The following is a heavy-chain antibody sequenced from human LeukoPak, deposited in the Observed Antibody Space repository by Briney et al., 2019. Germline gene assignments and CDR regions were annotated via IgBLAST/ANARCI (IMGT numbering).Heavy chain of an antibody. D-gene: IGHD3-16*02. CDR2: IYVTGST. CDR3: ARHIGGGIEDMDV. Sequence: PSETLSLTCIVSGGSIGTYYWSWIRQSPGKGLEWIGYIYVTGSTRYNPYLQSRVTISVDTSRNQFFLKMSSVTAADTAVYYCARHIGGGIEDMDVWGTGTKVAVSS. V-gene: IGHV4-59*08. J-gene: IGHJ6*03. CDR1: GGSIGTYY.